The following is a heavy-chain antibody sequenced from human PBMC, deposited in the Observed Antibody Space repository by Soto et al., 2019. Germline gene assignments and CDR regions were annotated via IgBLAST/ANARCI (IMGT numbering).Heavy chain of an antibody. J-gene: IGHJ4*02. CDR3: ASADSSGYYPRVLDY. D-gene: IGHD3-22*01. Sequence: GGSLRLSCAASGFTFSSYAMSWVRQAPGKGLEWVSAISGSGGSTYYADSVKGRFTISRDNSKNTLYLQMNSLRDEDTAVYYCASADSSGYYPRVLDYWGQGTLVTVSS. V-gene: IGHV3-23*01. CDR1: GFTFSSYA. CDR2: ISGSGGST.